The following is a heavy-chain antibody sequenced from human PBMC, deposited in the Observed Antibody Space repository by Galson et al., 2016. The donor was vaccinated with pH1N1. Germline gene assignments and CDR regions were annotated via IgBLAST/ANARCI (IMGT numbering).Heavy chain of an antibody. Sequence: SLRLSCAASGFTFDDSAMHWVRQAPGKGLEWVSGISWNSGTTGYADSVQGRFTVSRDNVKHSLYLQMNSLRPEDTALYYCAKVRGFLSGYVDVWGKGTTVTVSS. CDR2: ISWNSGTT. V-gene: IGHV3-9*01. CDR1: GFTFDDSA. J-gene: IGHJ6*04. D-gene: IGHD3-9*01. CDR3: AKVRGFLSGYVDV.